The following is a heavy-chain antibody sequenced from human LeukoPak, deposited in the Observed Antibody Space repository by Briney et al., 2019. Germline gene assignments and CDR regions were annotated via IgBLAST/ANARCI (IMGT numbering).Heavy chain of an antibody. D-gene: IGHD2-2*01. J-gene: IGHJ4*02. CDR2: ISSSSSYT. V-gene: IGHV3-11*05. Sequence: GGSLRLSCAASGFTFSDYHMSWIRQAPGKGLEWVSHISSSSSYTNYADSVKGRFTISRDNAKNSLYLQMNSLRAEDTAVYYCARARYAAPVDYWGQGTLVTVSS. CDR1: GFTFSDYH. CDR3: ARARYAAPVDY.